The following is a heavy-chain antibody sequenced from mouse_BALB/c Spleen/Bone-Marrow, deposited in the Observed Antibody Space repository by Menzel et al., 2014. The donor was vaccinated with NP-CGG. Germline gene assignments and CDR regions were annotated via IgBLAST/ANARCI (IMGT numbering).Heavy chain of an antibody. Sequence: EVQVVESGGGRVQPGGSLKLSCAASGFDFSRYWMSWVRQAPGKGLEWIGEINPDSSTINYTPSLKDKFIISRDNAKNTLYLQMNKVRSEDTALYYCARNAYYAMDYWGQGTSVTVSS. CDR3: ARNAYYAMDY. J-gene: IGHJ4*01. CDR2: INPDSSTI. V-gene: IGHV4-1*02. CDR1: GFDFSRYW.